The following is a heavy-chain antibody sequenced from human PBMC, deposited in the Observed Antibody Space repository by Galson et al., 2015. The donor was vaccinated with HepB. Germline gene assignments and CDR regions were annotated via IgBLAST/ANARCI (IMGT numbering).Heavy chain of an antibody. CDR1: GFTFSSYS. J-gene: IGHJ6*03. Sequence: SLRLSCAASGFTFSSYSMNWVRQAPGKGLEWVSYISSSSYIYYADSVKGRFTISRDNAKNSLYLQMNSLRAEDTAVYYCARDFSMDVWGKGTTVTVSS. CDR3: ARDFSMDV. CDR2: ISSSSYI. V-gene: IGHV3-21*05.